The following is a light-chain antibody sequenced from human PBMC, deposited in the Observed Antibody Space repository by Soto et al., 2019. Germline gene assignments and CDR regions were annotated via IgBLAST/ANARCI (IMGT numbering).Light chain of an antibody. V-gene: IGKV1-5*03. J-gene: IGKJ1*01. CDR1: QTVSAF. CDR2: QAS. CDR3: QQQQRYPLT. Sequence: DIQMTQSPSTLSAFVGDRVTITCRASQTVSAFLAWYQQKPGKGPNLLIYQASILGSGVPSRFSGSGSGTEFRPATNSRQPDDVATYDCQQQQRYPLTFGQGTKVEIK.